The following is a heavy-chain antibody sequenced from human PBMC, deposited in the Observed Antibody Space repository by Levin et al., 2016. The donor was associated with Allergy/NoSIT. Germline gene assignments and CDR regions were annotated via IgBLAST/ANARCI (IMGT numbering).Heavy chain of an antibody. Sequence: ETLSLTCQGSTYYFPSYWIAWVRQKPGKGLEWMGVIYPGDSDTTYSPSFQGQVTISVDKSISTAYLQWNNLKASDTAMYYCATITGDNNGGYLDYWGQGTQVTVS. J-gene: IGHJ4*02. D-gene: IGHD7-27*01. CDR2: IYPGDSDT. CDR3: ATITGDNNGGYLDY. CDR1: TYYFPSYW. V-gene: IGHV5-51*01.